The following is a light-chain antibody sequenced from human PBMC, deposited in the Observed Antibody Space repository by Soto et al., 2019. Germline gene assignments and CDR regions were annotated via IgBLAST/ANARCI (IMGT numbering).Light chain of an antibody. V-gene: IGKV1-5*01. CDR1: QNISNW. J-gene: IGKJ4*01. Sequence: DIQMTQSPSTLSASVGDRVTITCRASQNISNWLAWYQLKPGKAPKVLIYDASSLQSGVPPRFSGSGSGTEFTLTINSLQPDDFATYFCQQYNANFGGGTKVEIK. CDR2: DAS. CDR3: QQYNAN.